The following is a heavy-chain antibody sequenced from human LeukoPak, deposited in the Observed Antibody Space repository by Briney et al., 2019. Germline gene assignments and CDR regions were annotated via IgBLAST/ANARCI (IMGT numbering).Heavy chain of an antibody. J-gene: IGHJ4*02. Sequence: ASVKVSCKVSGYTLTELSVHWVRQAPGKGLEWMGGFDPEDGETIYAQKLQGRVTMTEDTSTDTAYMELSSLRSEDTAVYYCATVPTGGYYGSGSLDYWGQGTLVTVSS. CDR2: FDPEDGET. D-gene: IGHD3-10*01. CDR3: ATVPTGGYYGSGSLDY. CDR1: GYTLTELS. V-gene: IGHV1-24*01.